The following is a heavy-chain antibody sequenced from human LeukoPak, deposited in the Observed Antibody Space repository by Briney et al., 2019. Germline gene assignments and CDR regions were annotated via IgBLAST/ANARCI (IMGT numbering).Heavy chain of an antibody. Sequence: GGSLRLSCAASGFTFSGYDMNWVRQAPGKGLEWVSYISSSGNTIYYADSVKGRFTISRDNAKNSLYLQMNSLRAEDTAVYYCARKYCSTTSCLFDNWGQGTLVTVSS. V-gene: IGHV3-48*03. CDR2: ISSSGNTI. J-gene: IGHJ4*02. CDR3: ARKYCSTTSCLFDN. CDR1: GFTFSGYD. D-gene: IGHD2-2*01.